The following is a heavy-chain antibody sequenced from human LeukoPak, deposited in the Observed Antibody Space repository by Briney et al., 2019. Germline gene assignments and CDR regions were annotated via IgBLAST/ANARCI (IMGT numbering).Heavy chain of an antibody. Sequence: GGSLRLSCAASGFTFSSYWMSWVRQAPGKGLEWVANIKQDGSEKYYVDSVKGRFTISRDNAKNSLYLQMNSLRAEDTAVYYCARVGSSSWYRGSYYGMDVWGQGTTVTVSS. D-gene: IGHD6-13*01. V-gene: IGHV3-7*03. J-gene: IGHJ6*02. CDR1: GFTFSSYW. CDR2: IKQDGSEK. CDR3: ARVGSSSWYRGSYYGMDV.